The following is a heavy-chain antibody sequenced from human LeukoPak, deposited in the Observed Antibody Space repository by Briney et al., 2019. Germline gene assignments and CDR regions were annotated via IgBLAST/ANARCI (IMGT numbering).Heavy chain of an antibody. Sequence: SETLSLTCSVSGGSINTYYWNWLRQPPGKGLEWIGYISYSGCTNYNPSLKSRVTISVDTSKNQFSLKLSSVAAADTAVYYCARLNSASSLGWFDPWGQGTLVTVSS. CDR2: ISYSGCT. CDR3: ARLNSASSLGWFDP. J-gene: IGHJ5*02. V-gene: IGHV4-59*08. CDR1: GGSINTYY. D-gene: IGHD1-26*01.